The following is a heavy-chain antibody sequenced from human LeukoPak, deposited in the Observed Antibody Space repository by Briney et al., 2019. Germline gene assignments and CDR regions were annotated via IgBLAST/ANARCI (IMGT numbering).Heavy chain of an antibody. CDR3: ARTDRGSCYGY. V-gene: IGHV4-39*07. Sequence: SETLSLTCTVSGGSISSSSYYWGWIRQPPGKGLEWIGSIYYSGSTYYNPSLKSRVTISVDTSKNQFSLKLSSVTAADTAVYYCARTDRGSCYGYWGQGTLVTVSS. D-gene: IGHD2-15*01. CDR2: IYYSGST. CDR1: GGSISSSSYY. J-gene: IGHJ4*02.